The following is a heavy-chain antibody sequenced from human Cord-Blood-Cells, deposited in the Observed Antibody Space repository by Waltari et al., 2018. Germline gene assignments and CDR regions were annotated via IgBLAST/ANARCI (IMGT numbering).Heavy chain of an antibody. CDR1: GGSFSGYY. V-gene: IGHV4-34*01. CDR2: INHSGST. D-gene: IGHD5-18*01. Sequence: QVQLQQWGAGLLKPSETLSLTCAVYGGSFSGYYWSWIRQPPGKGLEWIWEINHSGSTNHNPSLKRRVTISVDTSKNQFSLKLSSVTAADTAVYYCARGDTAMGYYYYYMDVWGKGTTVTVSS. J-gene: IGHJ6*03. CDR3: ARGDTAMGYYYYYMDV.